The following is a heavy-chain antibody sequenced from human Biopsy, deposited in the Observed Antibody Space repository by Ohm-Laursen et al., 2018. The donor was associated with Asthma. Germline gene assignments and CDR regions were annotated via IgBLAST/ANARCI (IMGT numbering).Heavy chain of an antibody. CDR2: INPNSGGT. Sequence: SSVKVSCKASGYTFIGCHIHWMRQAPGQGLEWMGRINPNSGGTNYAQKFQGRVTLTRDTSISTAYMEVSRLRSDDTAVYYCTRGQKSAGDRWFDPWGQRTLVTVSS. CDR3: TRGQKSAGDRWFDP. J-gene: IGHJ5*02. D-gene: IGHD6-13*01. CDR1: GYTFIGCH. V-gene: IGHV1-2*06.